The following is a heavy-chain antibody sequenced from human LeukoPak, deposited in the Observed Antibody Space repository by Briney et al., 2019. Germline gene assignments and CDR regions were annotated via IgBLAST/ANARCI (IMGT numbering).Heavy chain of an antibody. J-gene: IGHJ4*02. D-gene: IGHD3-10*01. CDR3: ARDGRGDYGSGSDY. CDR1: GFTFDDYG. CDR2: INWNGGST. V-gene: IGHV3-20*04. Sequence: GGSLRLSCAASGFTFDDYGMSWVRQAPGKGLEWVSGINWNGGSTGYADSVKGRFTISRDNAKNSLYLQMNSLRAEDTALYYCARDGRGDYGSGSDYWGQGTLVTVSS.